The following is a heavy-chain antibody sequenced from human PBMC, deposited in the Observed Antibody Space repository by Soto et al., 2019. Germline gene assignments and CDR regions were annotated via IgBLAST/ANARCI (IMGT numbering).Heavy chain of an antibody. CDR3: LRDRVPSVTNYYFDY. CDR1: GFTFRTYW. D-gene: IGHD4-17*01. Sequence: GSLRLSCXASGFTFRTYWMHWVRQAPGQGPVWVSRINTDGSATNYADSVKGRFTISRDNAKNTLYLQMNNLRAEDTAVYYCLRDRVPSVTNYYFDYWGQGTLVTVS. J-gene: IGHJ4*02. CDR2: INTDGSAT. V-gene: IGHV3-74*01.